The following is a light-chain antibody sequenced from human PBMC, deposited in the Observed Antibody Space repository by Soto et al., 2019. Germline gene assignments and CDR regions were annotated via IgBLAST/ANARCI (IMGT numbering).Light chain of an antibody. V-gene: IGLV2-14*01. Sequence: QSALTQPASVSGSPGQPITISCTGTSSDVGAYKYVSWYQQHPGEAPKLLIYEASNRPSGVSDRFSGSKSGNTASLTISGLQAEDEADYYCSSYTSSSLGVVFGGGTKLTVL. CDR1: SSDVGAYKY. CDR2: EAS. CDR3: SSYTSSSLGVV. J-gene: IGLJ2*01.